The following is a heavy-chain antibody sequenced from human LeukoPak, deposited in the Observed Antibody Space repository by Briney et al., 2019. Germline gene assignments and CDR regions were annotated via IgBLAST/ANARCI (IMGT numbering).Heavy chain of an antibody. CDR3: ARAGYCSGGSCYTSDDAFDI. J-gene: IGHJ3*02. CDR1: GGSISSYY. Sequence: SETLSLTCTVSGGSISSYYWSWVRQPPGKGLEWIGYIYYSGSTNYNPSLKSRVTISVDTSKHQFSLKLSSVTAADTAVYYCARAGYCSGGSCYTSDDAFDIWGQGTMVTVSS. D-gene: IGHD2-15*01. CDR2: IYYSGST. V-gene: IGHV4-59*01.